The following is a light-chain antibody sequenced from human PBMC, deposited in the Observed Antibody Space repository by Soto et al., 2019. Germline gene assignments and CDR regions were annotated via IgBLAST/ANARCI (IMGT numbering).Light chain of an antibody. CDR2: EVS. CDR1: SSDVGGYNY. V-gene: IGLV2-8*01. CDR3: SSYAGSNNLV. Sequence: QTVLTQPPSASGSPGQSVTISCTGTSSDVGGYNYVSWYQQRPGKAPKPMIYEVSKRPSGVPDRFSGSKSGNTASLTVSGLQAEDEADYYCSSYAGSNNLVFGGGTKLTVL. J-gene: IGLJ3*02.